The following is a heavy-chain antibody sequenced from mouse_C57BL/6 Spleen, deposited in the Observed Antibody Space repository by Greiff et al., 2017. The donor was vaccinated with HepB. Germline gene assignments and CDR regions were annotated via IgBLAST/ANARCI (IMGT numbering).Heavy chain of an antibody. V-gene: IGHV5-17*01. CDR3: ASAPPYAMDY. J-gene: IGHJ4*01. CDR1: GFTFSDYG. Sequence: EVKVEESGGGLVKPGGSLKLSCAASGFTFSDYGMHWVRQAPEKGLEWVAYISSGSSTIYYADTVKGRFTISRDNAKNTLFLQMTSLRSEDTAMYYCASAPPYAMDYWGQGTSVTVSS. CDR2: ISSGSSTI.